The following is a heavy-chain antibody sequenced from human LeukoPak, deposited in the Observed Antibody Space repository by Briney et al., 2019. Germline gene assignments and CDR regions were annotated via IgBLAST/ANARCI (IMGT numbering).Heavy chain of an antibody. J-gene: IGHJ5*02. CDR2: INYSGSA. D-gene: IGHD1-1*01. CDR3: ARKSRTWSNRFDP. CDR1: GGSISSGGYY. V-gene: IGHV4-30-4*01. Sequence: PSQTLSPTCTVSGGSISSGGYYWSWIRQPPGKGLEWIGYINYSGSAFYNPSLESRIIISVDTSKNQISLKVTSVTAADSAVYYCARKSRTWSNRFDPWGQGTLVTVSS.